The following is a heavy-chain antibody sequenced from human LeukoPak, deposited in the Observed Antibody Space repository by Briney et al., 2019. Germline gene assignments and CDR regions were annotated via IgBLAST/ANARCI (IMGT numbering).Heavy chain of an antibody. CDR2: ISSNGGST. J-gene: IGHJ6*03. CDR1: GFTFSSYA. CDR3: ARLGQTNYYDSSGYIQDLDYYYMDV. V-gene: IGHV3-64*01. D-gene: IGHD3-22*01. Sequence: GGSLRLSCAASGFTFSSYAMHWVRQAPGKGLEYVSAISSNGGSTYYANSVKGRFNISRDNSKNTLYLQMGSLRAEDMAVYYCARLGQTNYYDSSGYIQDLDYYYMDVWGKGTTVTVSS.